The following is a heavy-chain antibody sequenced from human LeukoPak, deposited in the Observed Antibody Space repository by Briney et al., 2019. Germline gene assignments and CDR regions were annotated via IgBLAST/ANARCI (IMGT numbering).Heavy chain of an antibody. Sequence: GASVKVSCKASGYTFTSYGISWVRQAPGQGLEWMGWISAYNGNTNYAQKLQGRVTMTTDTSTSTAYMELRSLRSDDTAVYYCARGPFRYWDYEPIDYWGQGTLVTVSS. CDR3: ARGPFRYWDYEPIDY. D-gene: IGHD1-7*01. CDR2: ISAYNGNT. CDR1: GYTFTSYG. V-gene: IGHV1-18*01. J-gene: IGHJ4*02.